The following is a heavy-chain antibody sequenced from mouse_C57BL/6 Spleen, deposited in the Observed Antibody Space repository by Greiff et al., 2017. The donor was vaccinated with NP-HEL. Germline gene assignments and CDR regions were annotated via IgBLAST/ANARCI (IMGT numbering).Heavy chain of an antibody. J-gene: IGHJ2*01. D-gene: IGHD3-3*01. CDR3: ARGWDYFDY. CDR1: GFTFSDYG. Sequence: EVKLVESGGCLVKPGGSLKLSCAASGFTFSDYGMHWVRQAPEKGLEWVAYISSGSSTIYYADTVKGRFTISRDNAKNTLFLQMTSLRSEDTAMYYCARGWDYFDYWGQGTTLTVSS. CDR2: ISSGSSTI. V-gene: IGHV5-17*01.